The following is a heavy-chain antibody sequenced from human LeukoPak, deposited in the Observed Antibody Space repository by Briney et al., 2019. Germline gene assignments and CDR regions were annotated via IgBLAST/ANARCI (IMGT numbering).Heavy chain of an antibody. J-gene: IGHJ6*03. CDR3: ARHPPTYYDFWSGSLGYYMDV. CDR2: IYYSGST. V-gene: IGHV4-39*01. D-gene: IGHD3-3*01. CDR1: GGSISSGDYY. Sequence: SETLSLTCTVSGGSISSGDYYWSWIRQPPGKGLEWIGSIYYSGSTYYNPSLKSRVTISVDTSKNQFSLKLSSVTAADTAVYYCARHPPTYYDFWSGSLGYYMDVWGKGTTVTVSS.